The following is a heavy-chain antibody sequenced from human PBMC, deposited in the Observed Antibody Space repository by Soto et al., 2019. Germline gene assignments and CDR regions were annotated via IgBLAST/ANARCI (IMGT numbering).Heavy chain of an antibody. CDR3: ARGHPRLTTVVTRYYYYGMDV. CDR2: INHSGST. D-gene: IGHD4-17*01. Sequence: LSLTCAVYGGSFSGYYWSWIRQPPGKGLEWIGEINHSGSTNYNPSLKSRVTISVDTSKNQFSLKLSSVTAADTAVYYCARGHPRLTTVVTRYYYYGMDVWGQGTTVTV. CDR1: GGSFSGYY. V-gene: IGHV4-34*01. J-gene: IGHJ6*02.